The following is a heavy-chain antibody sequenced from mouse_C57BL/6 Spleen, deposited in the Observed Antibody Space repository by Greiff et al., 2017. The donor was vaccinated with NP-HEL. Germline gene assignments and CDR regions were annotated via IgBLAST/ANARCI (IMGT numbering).Heavy chain of an antibody. D-gene: IGHD1-1*01. CDR1: GYTFTSYW. J-gene: IGHJ1*03. Sequence: QVQLQQPGAELVRPGSSVKLSCKASGYTFTSYWMHWVKQRPIQGLEWIGNIDPSDSETNYNQKFKDKATLTVDKSSSTAYMQLSSLTSEDSAVYYCARRDYYCSSPWYFDVWGTGTTVTVSS. V-gene: IGHV1-52*01. CDR2: IDPSDSET. CDR3: ARRDYYCSSPWYFDV.